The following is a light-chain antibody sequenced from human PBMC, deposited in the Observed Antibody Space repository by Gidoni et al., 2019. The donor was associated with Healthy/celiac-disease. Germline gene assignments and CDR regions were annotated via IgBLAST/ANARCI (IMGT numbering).Light chain of an antibody. Sequence: ANQTTQSPSSLSASVGDRVTITCRASQGIRNDLGWYQQKPWKAPKLLIYAASSLQSGVPSRFSGSGSGTDFTLTISSLQPEDFATYSCLQDYSSPWTFGQGTKVEIK. CDR1: QGIRND. CDR2: AAS. CDR3: LQDYSSPWT. V-gene: IGKV1-6*01. J-gene: IGKJ1*01.